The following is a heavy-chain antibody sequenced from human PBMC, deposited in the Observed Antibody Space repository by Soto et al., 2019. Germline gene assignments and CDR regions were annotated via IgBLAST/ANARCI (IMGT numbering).Heavy chain of an antibody. V-gene: IGHV3-7*01. CDR2: MKQDGSER. CDR3: ARDRGWYTFDY. CDR1: GFSFNNYW. D-gene: IGHD6-19*01. Sequence: GGSLRLSCAASGFSFNNYWMDWVRQAPGKGLEWVANMKQDGSERYYVDSVKGRFTISRDNAKNSLYLQMNSLRAEDTAVYYCARDRGWYTFDYWGQGILVTVSS. J-gene: IGHJ4*02.